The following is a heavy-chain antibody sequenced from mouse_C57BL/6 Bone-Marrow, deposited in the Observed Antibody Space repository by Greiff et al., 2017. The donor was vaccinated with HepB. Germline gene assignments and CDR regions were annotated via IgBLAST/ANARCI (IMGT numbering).Heavy chain of an antibody. J-gene: IGHJ3*01. CDR2: IDPSDSYT. CDR3: ARVVGAY. D-gene: IGHD1-1*01. CDR1: GYTFTSYW. Sequence: VQLQQPGAELVRPGTSVKLSCKASGYTFTSYWMHWVKQRPGQGLEWIGVIDPSDSYTNYNQKFKGKATLTVDTSSSTAYMQLSSLTSEDSAVYYCARVVGAYWGQGTLVTVSA. V-gene: IGHV1-59*01.